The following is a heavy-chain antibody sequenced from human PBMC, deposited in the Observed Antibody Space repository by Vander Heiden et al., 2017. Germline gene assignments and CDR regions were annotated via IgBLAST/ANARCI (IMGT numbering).Heavy chain of an antibody. CDR2: IVSNSATT. CDR1: GVTLATYD. Sequence: EVQLLESGGGLVQPGGSLRLSCAASGVTLATYDMSWVRQPPGKGLEWGSGIVSNSATTYYTDSVKGRCSISRDNSKNMVYLQMNSLRVEDTAIYYCAKDMPGSSWGPFDDWGQGTLVTVSS. V-gene: IGHV3-23*01. D-gene: IGHD6-13*01. CDR3: AKDMPGSSWGPFDD. J-gene: IGHJ4*02.